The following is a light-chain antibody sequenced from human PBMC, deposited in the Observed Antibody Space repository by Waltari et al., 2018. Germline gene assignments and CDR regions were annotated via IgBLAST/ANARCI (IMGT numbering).Light chain of an antibody. CDR2: LDD. CDR3: HSDDSMFAV. J-gene: IGLJ7*01. V-gene: IGLV6-57*02. CDR1: SGSIASNY. Sequence: NFMLTQPHSVSESPGKTVTISCTGSSGSIASNYVQWYQQRPGSAPTTVIYLDDHGPSGLPAGCCESIDSYSNSSYFSSAAQNGADEAHYYFHSDDSMFAVLGGGTELNV.